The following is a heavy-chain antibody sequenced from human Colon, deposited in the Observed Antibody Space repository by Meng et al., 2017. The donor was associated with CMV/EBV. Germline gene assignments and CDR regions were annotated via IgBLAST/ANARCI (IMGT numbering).Heavy chain of an antibody. CDR1: GFTFTDHY. CDR3: VRDSRNYAFDF. CDR2: AKNRANHYGT. V-gene: IGHV3-72*01. Sequence: GGSLRLSCAASGFTFTDHYMDWIRQSPGKGLEWVGRAKNRANHYGTEYAASVKGRFTISRDDSKNSLYLQMNSVNSEDTAVYYCVRDSRNYAFDFWGQGTLVTVSS. J-gene: IGHJ4*02. D-gene: IGHD2-2*01.